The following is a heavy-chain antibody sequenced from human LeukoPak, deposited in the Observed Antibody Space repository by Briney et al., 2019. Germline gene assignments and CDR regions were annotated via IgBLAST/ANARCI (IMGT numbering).Heavy chain of an antibody. CDR1: GGTFSSYA. J-gene: IGHJ6*03. Sequence: GASVKVSCKASGGTFSSYAINWVRQAPGQGLEWMGGIIPIFGTANYAQKFQGRVTITADKSTSTAYMELSSLRSEDTAVYYCARVNYSSSPIYYYYYMDVWGKGTTVTVSS. CDR3: ARVNYSSSPIYYYYYMDV. D-gene: IGHD6-6*01. V-gene: IGHV1-69*06. CDR2: IIPIFGTA.